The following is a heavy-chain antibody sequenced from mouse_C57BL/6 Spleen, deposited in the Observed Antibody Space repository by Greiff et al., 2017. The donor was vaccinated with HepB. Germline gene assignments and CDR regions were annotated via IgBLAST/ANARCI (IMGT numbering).Heavy chain of an antibody. J-gene: IGHJ4*01. V-gene: IGHV1-82*01. CDR3: AREDCNDLYYYAMDY. Sequence: VQLQQSGPELVKPGASVKISCKASGYAFSSSWMNWVKQRPGKGLEWIGRIYPGDGDTNYNGKFKGKATLTADKSSSTAYMQLSSLTSEDSAVYFCAREDCNDLYYYAMDYWGQGTSVTVSS. CDR2: IYPGDGDT. CDR1: GYAFSSSW. D-gene: IGHD2-1*01.